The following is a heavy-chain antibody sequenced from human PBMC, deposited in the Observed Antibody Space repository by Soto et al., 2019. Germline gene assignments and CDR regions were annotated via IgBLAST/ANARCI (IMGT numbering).Heavy chain of an antibody. Sequence: QVPVVQSGDEVKKPGASVKVSCKASGYTFTNYGFSWVRQAPGQGLEWMGWISGYNGNTKYAEKFQGRVTMTTDTSTSTANMELRSLRSDDTAVYYCAREGQAPYYYYGMDVWGQGTAVTVSS. V-gene: IGHV1-18*01. J-gene: IGHJ6*02. CDR3: AREGQAPYYYYGMDV. CDR2: ISGYNGNT. CDR1: GYTFTNYG.